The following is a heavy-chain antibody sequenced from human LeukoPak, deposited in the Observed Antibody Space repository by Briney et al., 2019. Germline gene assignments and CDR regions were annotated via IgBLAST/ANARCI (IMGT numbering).Heavy chain of an antibody. Sequence: GGSLRLSCAASGFTFSSYSMNWVRQAPGKGLEWVSSISSSSSYIYYADSVKGRFTISRDNAKNSLYLQMNSLRAEDTAVYYCAREGGGRHYYYYYMDVWGKGTTVTVSS. D-gene: IGHD1-26*01. J-gene: IGHJ6*03. CDR1: GFTFSSYS. CDR2: ISSSSSYI. CDR3: AREGGGRHYYYYYMDV. V-gene: IGHV3-21*01.